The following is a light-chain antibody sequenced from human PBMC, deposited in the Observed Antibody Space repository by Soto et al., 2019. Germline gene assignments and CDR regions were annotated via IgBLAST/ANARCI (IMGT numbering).Light chain of an antibody. CDR2: DVT. CDR1: SNDIATYNF. Sequence: QSALTQPASVSGSPGQSITISCTGTSNDIATYNFVSWYQQHPGKAPKLLIYDVTKRPSGVPDRFSGSKSGSTASLTVSGLQAEDEADYYCSSYAGSISYVFGTGTKVTVL. J-gene: IGLJ1*01. V-gene: IGLV2-8*01. CDR3: SSYAGSISYV.